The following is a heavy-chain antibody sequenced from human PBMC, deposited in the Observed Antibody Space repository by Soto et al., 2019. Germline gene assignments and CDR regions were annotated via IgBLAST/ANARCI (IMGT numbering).Heavy chain of an antibody. CDR2: IYYSGST. V-gene: IGHV4-61*01. Sequence: QVQLQESGPGLVKPSETLSLTCTVSGGSVSSGSYYWSWIRQPPGKGLEWIGYIYYSGSTNYNPHLKSRVTISVDTSKNQFSLKLSSVTAADTAVYYCARGKAVSGWYWFDPWGQGTLVTVSS. J-gene: IGHJ5*02. D-gene: IGHD6-19*01. CDR3: ARGKAVSGWYWFDP. CDR1: GGSVSSGSYY.